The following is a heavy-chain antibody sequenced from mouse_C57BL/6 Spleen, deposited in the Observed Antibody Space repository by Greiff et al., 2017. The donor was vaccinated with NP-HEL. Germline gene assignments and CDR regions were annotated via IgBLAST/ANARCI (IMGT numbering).Heavy chain of an antibody. J-gene: IGHJ1*03. Sequence: VQLQQSGAELVRPGASVKLSCTASGFNIKDDYMHWVKQRPEQGLEWIGWIDPENGDTEYASKFQGKATITADTSSNTAYLQLSSLTSEDTAVYYCTRGWLLRRYFDVWGTGTTVTVSS. V-gene: IGHV14-4*01. CDR3: TRGWLLRRYFDV. CDR1: GFNIKDDY. CDR2: IDPENGDT. D-gene: IGHD2-3*01.